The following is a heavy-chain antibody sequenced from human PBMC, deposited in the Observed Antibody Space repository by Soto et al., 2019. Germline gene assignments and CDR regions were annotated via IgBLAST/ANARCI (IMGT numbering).Heavy chain of an antibody. CDR2: ISYDGSNK. J-gene: IGHJ4*02. CDR3: ARDRSRSSYGFMSYLFDY. Sequence: PGGSLRLSCAASGFTFSSYAMHWVRQAPGKGLEWVAVISYDGSNKYYADSVKGRFTISRDNSKNTLYLQMNSLRAEDTAVYYCARDRSRSSYGFMSYLFDYWGQGTLVTVSS. D-gene: IGHD5-18*01. CDR1: GFTFSSYA. V-gene: IGHV3-30-3*01.